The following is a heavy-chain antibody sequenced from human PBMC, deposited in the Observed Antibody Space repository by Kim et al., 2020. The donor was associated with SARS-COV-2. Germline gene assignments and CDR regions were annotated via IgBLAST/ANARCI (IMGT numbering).Heavy chain of an antibody. CDR1: GFTFSSYW. V-gene: IGHV3-7*01. D-gene: IGHD3-3*01. Sequence: GGSLRLSCAASGFTFSSYWMSWVRQAPGKGLEWVANIKQDGSEKYYVDSVKGRFTISRDNAKNSLYLQMNSLRAEDTAVYYCARDGSITIFGVIIPGYYYYYMDVWGKGTTVTVSS. CDR3: ARDGSITIFGVIIPGYYYYYMDV. CDR2: IKQDGSEK. J-gene: IGHJ6*03.